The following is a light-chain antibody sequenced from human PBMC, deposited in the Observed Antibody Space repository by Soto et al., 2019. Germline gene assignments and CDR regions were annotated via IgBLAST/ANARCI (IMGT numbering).Light chain of an antibody. Sequence: DIQMTQSPSSLSASVGDRVTIACRASQGVSNYVVWYQQKPGKVPKPLIYAASTLQSEVPSRFSGSGSGTDFTLTISSLQPEDFATYYCQKYNGDQWAFGQGTRVEIK. CDR2: AAS. J-gene: IGKJ1*01. V-gene: IGKV1-27*01. CDR1: QGVSNY. CDR3: QKYNGDQWA.